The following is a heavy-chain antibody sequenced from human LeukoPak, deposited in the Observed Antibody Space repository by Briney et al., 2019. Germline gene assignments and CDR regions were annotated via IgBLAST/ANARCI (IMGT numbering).Heavy chain of an antibody. CDR3: ARVGDWNDLVY. CDR2: ILYSGTT. D-gene: IGHD1-1*01. CDR1: GGSFIPYY. J-gene: IGHJ4*02. V-gene: IGHV4-59*01. Sequence: PSETLSLTCTVSGGSFIPYYWSSIRQTPGKGLEWIGYILYSGTTTNYNPSLKSRVTISVDTSKNQFSLKLSSVTAADTAVYYCARVGDWNDLVYWGQGTLVTVSS.